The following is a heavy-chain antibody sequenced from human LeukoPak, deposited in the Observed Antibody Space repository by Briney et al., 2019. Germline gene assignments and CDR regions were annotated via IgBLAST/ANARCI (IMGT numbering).Heavy chain of an antibody. V-gene: IGHV1-2*02. CDR1: GYTFTGYY. D-gene: IGHD2-15*01. CDR2: INPNNGGT. Sequence: GASVKVSCKASGYTFTGYYIYWLRQAPGQGVEWMGWINPNNGGTNYAQKFQGRVTMTRDTSINTAYMELSRLTSDDTAVFFCARGPLRFDCWGQGTLVTVSS. CDR3: ARGPLRFDC. J-gene: IGHJ4*02.